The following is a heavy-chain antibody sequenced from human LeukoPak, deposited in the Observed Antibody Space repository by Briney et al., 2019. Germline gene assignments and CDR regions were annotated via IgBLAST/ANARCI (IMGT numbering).Heavy chain of an antibody. CDR2: ISYDGSNK. J-gene: IGHJ3*02. V-gene: IGHV3-30*04. CDR3: ARGVGLDI. Sequence: GRSLRLSCAASGFTFSSYAMTWFRQAPGKGLEWVAVISYDGSNKYYADSVKGRFTISRDNAKNSLYLQMNSLRAEDTAVYYCARGVGLDIWGQGTMVTVSS. CDR1: GFTFSSYA. D-gene: IGHD1-26*01.